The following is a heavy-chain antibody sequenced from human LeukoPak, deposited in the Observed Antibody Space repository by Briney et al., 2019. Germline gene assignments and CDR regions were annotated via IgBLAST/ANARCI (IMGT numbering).Heavy chain of an antibody. D-gene: IGHD3-9*01. CDR1: GGSISSGGYY. Sequence: KSSETLSLTCTVSGGSISSGGYYWSWIRQHPGKGLEWIGYIYYSGSTYYNPSLKSRVTISVDTSKNQFSLKLSSVTAADTAVYYCARETDILTGGVDYWGQGTLVTVSS. CDR2: IYYSGST. J-gene: IGHJ4*02. V-gene: IGHV4-31*03. CDR3: ARETDILTGGVDY.